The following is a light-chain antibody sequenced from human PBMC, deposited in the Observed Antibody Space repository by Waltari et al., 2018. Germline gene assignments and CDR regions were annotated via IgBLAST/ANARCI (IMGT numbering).Light chain of an antibody. CDR2: EDS. Sequence: FLLTQPHSVSESPGTTVTISCTRTSGSMASNYVQWYQPRPGRAPTTVIFEDSQRPSGVPDRFSGSVDISSNSASLTISGLETEDEADYYCQSYDGSNPVVFGGGTKLTVL. V-gene: IGLV6-57*03. CDR3: QSYDGSNPVV. J-gene: IGLJ3*02. CDR1: SGSMASNY.